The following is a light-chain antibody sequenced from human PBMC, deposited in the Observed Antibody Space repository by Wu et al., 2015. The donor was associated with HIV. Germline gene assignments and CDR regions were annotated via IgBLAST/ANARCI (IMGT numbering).Light chain of an antibody. CDR2: GAS. CDR3: QQSGSSPRT. CDR1: QVVSSNY. V-gene: IGKV3-20*01. Sequence: EIVLTQSPGTLSLSPGERATLSCRASQVVSSNYLAWYQQKPGQAPRPLIFGASSRATGIPDRISGSGSGTDFTLTISRLEPEDFAVYYCQQSGSSPRTFGQGTKGGNQT. J-gene: IGKJ1*01.